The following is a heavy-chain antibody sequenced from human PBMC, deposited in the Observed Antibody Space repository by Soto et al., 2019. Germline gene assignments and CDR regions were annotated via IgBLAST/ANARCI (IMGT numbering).Heavy chain of an antibody. J-gene: IGHJ4*02. D-gene: IGHD6-13*01. CDR2: IYPGDSDT. CDR3: ASIPHLGIAAAGTFDY. Sequence: GESLKISCKGSGYSFTSYWIGWVRQMPGKGLEWMGIIYPGDSDTRYSPSFQGQVTISADKSISTAYLQWSSLKASDTAMYYCASIPHLGIAAAGTFDYWGQGTLVTVSS. V-gene: IGHV5-51*01. CDR1: GYSFTSYW.